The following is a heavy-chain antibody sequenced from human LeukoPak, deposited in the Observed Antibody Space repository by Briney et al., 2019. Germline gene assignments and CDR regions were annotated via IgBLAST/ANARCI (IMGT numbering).Heavy chain of an antibody. CDR1: GYTFTIHG. CDR2: ISAYNGNT. V-gene: IGHV1-18*01. Sequence: GASVTVSFTASGYTFTIHGISWVRQAPGQGLGWMGWISAYNGNTNYAQKLQGRVTMATDTSTSTAYMELRSLRSDDTAVYYCARDGFEYYYDSSGYYPLDYWGQGTLVTVSS. J-gene: IGHJ4*02. D-gene: IGHD3-22*01. CDR3: ARDGFEYYYDSSGYYPLDY.